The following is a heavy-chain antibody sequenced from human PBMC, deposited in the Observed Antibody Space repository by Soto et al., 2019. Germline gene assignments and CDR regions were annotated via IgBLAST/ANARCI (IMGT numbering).Heavy chain of an antibody. V-gene: IGHV4-59*01. CDR3: ARGTSWSGMDV. Sequence: QVQLQESGPGLVKPSETLSLTCTVSGGSISSFSWSWIRQPPVKGLEWIGYIYFSGSTNYNPSLKSRVTISVDTSKNQFSLNLSSVTAADTAVYYCARGTSWSGMDVWGPGTTVTVSS. J-gene: IGHJ6*02. CDR2: IYFSGST. D-gene: IGHD2-2*01. CDR1: GGSISSFS.